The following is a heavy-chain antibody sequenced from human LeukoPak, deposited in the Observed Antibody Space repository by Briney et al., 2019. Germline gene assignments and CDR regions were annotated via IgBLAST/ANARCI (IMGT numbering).Heavy chain of an antibody. D-gene: IGHD2-2*03. CDR2: INHSGST. CDR3: ARGPLDIVVVPAAQTPPP. Sequence: SETLSLTCAVYGGSFSGYYWSWIRQPPGKGLEWIGEINHSGSTNYNPSLKSRVTISVDTSKNQFSLKLSSVTAADTAVYYCARGPLDIVVVPAAQTPPPWGQGTLATVSS. J-gene: IGHJ5*02. CDR1: GGSFSGYY. V-gene: IGHV4-34*01.